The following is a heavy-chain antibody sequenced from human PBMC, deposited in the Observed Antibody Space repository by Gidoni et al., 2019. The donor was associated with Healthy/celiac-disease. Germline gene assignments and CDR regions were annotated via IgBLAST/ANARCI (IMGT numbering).Heavy chain of an antibody. D-gene: IGHD3-22*01. Sequence: QVTTKEAGPGHVKPTASLTLTCNAPELTPSDARTGLSWIRQPPGKALEWLAHMFSNNEESYSTSLKSRLTISTDTSKSQVVLTMTNMDPVNTATYYCARILRYYYSSGYRCPYYFDYWGQGTLVTVSS. CDR1: ELTPSDARTG. CDR2: MFSNNEE. CDR3: ARILRYYYSSGYRCPYYFDY. J-gene: IGHJ4*02. V-gene: IGHV2-26*01.